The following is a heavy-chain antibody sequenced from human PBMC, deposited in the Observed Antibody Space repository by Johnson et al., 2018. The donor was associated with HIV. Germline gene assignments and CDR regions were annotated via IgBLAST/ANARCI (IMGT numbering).Heavy chain of an antibody. CDR3: ARVGATAAFDI. CDR1: GFTFSSYW. J-gene: IGHJ3*02. V-gene: IGHV3-7*05. D-gene: IGHD1-26*01. Sequence: VQLVESGGVVVQPGGSLRLSCAASGFTFSSYWMSWVRQAPGKGLEWVANIKQDGSEKYYVDSVKGRFTISRDNAKNSLYLQMNSLRAEDTAMYYCARVGATAAFDIWGQGTMVTVSS. CDR2: IKQDGSEK.